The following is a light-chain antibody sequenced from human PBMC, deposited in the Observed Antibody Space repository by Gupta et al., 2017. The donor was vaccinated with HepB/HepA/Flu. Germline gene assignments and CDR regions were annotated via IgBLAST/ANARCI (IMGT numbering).Light chain of an antibody. Sequence: QPALPQPAPVPGSPGPSTTISCTGTSSDVGGYNYVSWYQQHPGKAPKLMIYDVSNRPSGVSNRFSGSKSGNTASLTISGLQAEDEADYYCSSYTSSSTVVFGGGTKLTVL. J-gene: IGLJ2*01. CDR3: SSYTSSSTVV. CDR1: SSDVGGYNY. CDR2: DVS. V-gene: IGLV2-14*01.